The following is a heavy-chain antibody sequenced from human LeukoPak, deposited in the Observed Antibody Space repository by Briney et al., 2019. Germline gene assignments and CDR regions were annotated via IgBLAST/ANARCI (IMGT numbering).Heavy chain of an antibody. Sequence: ASVKVSCKASGGTFSSYAISWVRQAPGQGLEWMGGIIPIFGTANYAQKFQGRVTSTADESTSTAYMELSSLRSEDTAVYYCARDLGLLYAFDIWGQGTMVTVSS. J-gene: IGHJ3*02. CDR2: IIPIFGTA. D-gene: IGHD5-18*01. CDR3: ARDLGLLYAFDI. V-gene: IGHV1-69*13. CDR1: GGTFSSYA.